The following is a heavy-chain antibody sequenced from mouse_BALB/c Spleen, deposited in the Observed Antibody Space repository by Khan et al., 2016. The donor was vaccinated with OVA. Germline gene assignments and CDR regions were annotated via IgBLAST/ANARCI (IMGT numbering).Heavy chain of an antibody. D-gene: IGHD1-1*02. CDR3: VKQIWSPYYGMDY. CDR2: IWGGGST. V-gene: IGHV2-6-5*01. J-gene: IGHJ4*01. Sequence: QMQLEESGPGLVAPSQSLSITCTVSGFSLTDHGVSWIRQPPGKGLEWLGVIWGGGSTYYNSVLKPRLSISKDNSKSQVFLKMNSLQTHDTAMYYCVKQIWSPYYGMDYWGQGTSVTVSS. CDR1: GFSLTDHG.